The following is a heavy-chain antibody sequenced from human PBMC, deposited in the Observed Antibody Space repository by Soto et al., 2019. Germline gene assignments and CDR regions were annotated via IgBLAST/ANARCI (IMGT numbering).Heavy chain of an antibody. CDR2: INPNSGGT. D-gene: IGHD6-13*01. V-gene: IGHV1-2*04. CDR1: GYTFTGYY. Sequence: EQLVQSGAEVKKPGASVKVSCKASGYTFTGYYMHWVRQAPGQGLEWMGWINPNSGGTNYAQKFQGWVTMTRDTAISTAYMELRRLRSDDTAVYSCARDRGSSWTIFYSYGMDVWGQGTTVTVS. J-gene: IGHJ6*02. CDR3: ARDRGSSWTIFYSYGMDV.